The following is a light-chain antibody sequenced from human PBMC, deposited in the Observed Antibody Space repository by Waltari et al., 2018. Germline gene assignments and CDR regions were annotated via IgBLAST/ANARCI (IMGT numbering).Light chain of an antibody. J-gene: IGLJ3*02. CDR3: VAWDDSLSATV. Sequence: QSVLTQPPSASGTPGQRVTISCSGSSSTIGSNYVYWYQHLPGTAPKLLIYRHDQRPSGVPDRFSGSKSGTSASLAISELRSEDEADYYCVAWDDSLSATVFGGGTKLTVL. CDR2: RHD. CDR1: SSTIGSNY. V-gene: IGLV1-47*01.